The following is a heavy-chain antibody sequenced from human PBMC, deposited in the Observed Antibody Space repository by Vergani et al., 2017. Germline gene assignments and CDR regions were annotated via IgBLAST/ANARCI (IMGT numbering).Heavy chain of an antibody. V-gene: IGHV4-38-2*01. CDR2: LYTSVST. CDR1: DFISNGHY. Sequence: QVQLQESGPGLVKPSETLSLICDVFDFISNGHYWGWIRQSPEKGLEWIGSLYTSVSTYYIPSRKSRVAISIDTSKNHVYLRRCSVTAADTAVYYCARHLRGYRYGVFDYWGERREVTVCS. J-gene: IGHJ4*02. CDR3: ARHLRGYRYGVFDY. D-gene: IGHD5-18*01.